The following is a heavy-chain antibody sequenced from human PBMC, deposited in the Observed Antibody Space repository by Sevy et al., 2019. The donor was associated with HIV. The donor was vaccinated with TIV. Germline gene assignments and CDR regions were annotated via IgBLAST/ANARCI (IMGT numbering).Heavy chain of an antibody. J-gene: IGHJ4*02. CDR3: ARGPPDGSYDYFDH. CDR1: GFTFINYN. CDR2: ISGSSNYI. V-gene: IGHV3-21*06. Sequence: GGSPRLSCAASGFTFINYNMNWVRQAPGKGLEWVSSISGSSNYIYYAESMKGRFIISRDNVKDTLFLQMNSLRGDDTAVYYCARGPPDGSYDYFDHWGQGTLVTVSS. D-gene: IGHD1-26*01.